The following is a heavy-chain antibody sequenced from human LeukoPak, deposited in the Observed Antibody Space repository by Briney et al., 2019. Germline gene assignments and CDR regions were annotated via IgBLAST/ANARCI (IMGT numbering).Heavy chain of an antibody. CDR2: ITGSGGST. Sequence: GGSLRLSCAASGFDFGSYAVSWVRQVPGKGLEWVSAITGSGGSTYYADSVKGRFTVSRDNPRDTLYLQMNSLRVEDTAVYYCGKDEQGFGMQTSHWGQGTLVTVSS. CDR3: GKDEQGFGMQTSH. V-gene: IGHV3-23*01. CDR1: GFDFGSYA. J-gene: IGHJ4*02. D-gene: IGHD1-14*01.